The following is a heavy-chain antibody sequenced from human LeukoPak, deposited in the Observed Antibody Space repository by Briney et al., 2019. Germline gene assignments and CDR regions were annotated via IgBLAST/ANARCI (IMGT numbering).Heavy chain of an antibody. D-gene: IGHD3-3*01. J-gene: IGHJ3*02. V-gene: IGHV1-69*13. CDR3: ARGRFLEWLLSGAFDI. CDR1: GYTFTSYY. CDR2: IIPIFGTA. Sequence: GASVKVSCKASGYTFTSYYMHWVRQAPGQGLEWMGGIIPIFGTANYAQKFQGRVTITADESTSTAYMELSSLRSEDTAVYYCARGRFLEWLLSGAFDIWGQGTMVTVSS.